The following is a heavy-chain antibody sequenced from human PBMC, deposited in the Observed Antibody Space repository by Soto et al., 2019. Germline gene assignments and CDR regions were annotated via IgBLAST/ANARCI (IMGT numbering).Heavy chain of an antibody. Sequence: QVQLVESGGGVVQPGRSLRLSCAASGFTFSRYGMHWVRQAPGKGLEWVAVISYDGSNKYYADSVKGRVTISRDNSKNNLYLQMDSLRDEDTAVYFWAKEDATTVTIDYWGQGTLVTVSS. CDR1: GFTFSRYG. CDR3: AKEDATTVTIDY. J-gene: IGHJ4*02. V-gene: IGHV3-30*18. CDR2: ISYDGSNK. D-gene: IGHD4-17*01.